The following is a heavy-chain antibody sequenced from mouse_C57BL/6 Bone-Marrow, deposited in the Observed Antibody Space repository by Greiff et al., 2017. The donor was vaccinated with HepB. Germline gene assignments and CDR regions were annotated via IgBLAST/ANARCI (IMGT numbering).Heavy chain of an antibody. CDR2: INPGSGGT. CDR3: ARWTLTGPYDMDY. V-gene: IGHV1-54*01. CDR1: GYAFTNYL. J-gene: IGHJ4*01. D-gene: IGHD4-1*01. Sequence: VQLQQSGAELVRPGTSVKVSCKASGYAFTNYLIEWVKQRPGQGLEWIGVINPGSGGTNYNEKFKGKATLTADKSSSTAYMQLSSLTSEDSAVYFCARWTLTGPYDMDYWGQGTSVTVSS.